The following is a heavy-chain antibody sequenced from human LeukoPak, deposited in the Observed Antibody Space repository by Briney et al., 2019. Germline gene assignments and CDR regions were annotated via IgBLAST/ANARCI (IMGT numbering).Heavy chain of an antibody. D-gene: IGHD3-16*02. Sequence: GRSLRLSCAASGFTFSDYPVHWVRQAPGKGLEWVSLVRHDGSYRYYKDSVKGRFSISRDNSKNTLYLQMNSLRPEDTAIYFCARVRSYDYVWGNYRFYGMDVWGQGTTVTVSS. V-gene: IGHV3-30-3*01. CDR3: ARVRSYDYVWGNYRFYGMDV. CDR2: VRHDGSYR. CDR1: GFTFSDYP. J-gene: IGHJ6*02.